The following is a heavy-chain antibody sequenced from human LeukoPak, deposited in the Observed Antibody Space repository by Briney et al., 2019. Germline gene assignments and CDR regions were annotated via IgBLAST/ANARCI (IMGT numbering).Heavy chain of an antibody. CDR3: AKDALISFRGAWSQSDY. V-gene: IGHV3-7*03. D-gene: IGHD3-16*02. Sequence: PGGSLGFSCAASGFTFSSYWMSWVRQAPGKGLEWVASIKPDGSEKYYVDSVKGRFTISRDNAKNSLYLQMNSLRAEDTAVYYCAKDALISFRGAWSQSDYWGQGTLVTVSS. CDR1: GFTFSSYW. J-gene: IGHJ4*02. CDR2: IKPDGSEK.